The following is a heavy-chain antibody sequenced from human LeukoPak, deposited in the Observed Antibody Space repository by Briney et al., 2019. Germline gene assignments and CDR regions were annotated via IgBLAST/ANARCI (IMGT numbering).Heavy chain of an antibody. CDR1: GGSFSGYY. Sequence: PSETLSLTCAVYGGSFSGYYWSWIRQPPGKGLEWIGEINHSGSTNYNPSLKSRVTISVDTSKNQFSLKLSSVTAADTAVYYCARGYSSGWDIDYWGQGTLVTVSS. CDR2: INHSGST. D-gene: IGHD6-19*01. CDR3: ARGYSSGWDIDY. V-gene: IGHV4-34*01. J-gene: IGHJ4*02.